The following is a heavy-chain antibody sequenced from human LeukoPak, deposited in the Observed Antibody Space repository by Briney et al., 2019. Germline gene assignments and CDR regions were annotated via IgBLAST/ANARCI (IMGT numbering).Heavy chain of an antibody. J-gene: IGHJ4*02. D-gene: IGHD3-22*01. V-gene: IGHV3-74*01. CDR2: INSDGSST. CDR1: GFTFCTYW. Sequence: QSGGSLRLSCAASGFTFCTYWMLWVRQAPGQGLVWVSRINSDGSSTNYTVSVEGRFTISRANAKDTLYLQMNSLSDEDTAVYCCAKDLPVGEYYYDSSGYHIEGPLDYWGQGTLVTVSS. CDR3: AKDLPVGEYYYDSSGYHIEGPLDY.